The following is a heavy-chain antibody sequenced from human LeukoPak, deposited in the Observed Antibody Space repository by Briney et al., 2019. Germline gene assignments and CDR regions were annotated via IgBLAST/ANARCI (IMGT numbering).Heavy chain of an antibody. J-gene: IGHJ4*02. CDR2: INPNSGGT. Sequence: ASVKVSCKASGYTFTGYYMHWVRQAPGQGLEWMGWINPNSGGTNYAQKFQGRVTMTRDTSISTAYMELSRLRSVDTAVYYCARADYGSGWALDYWGQGTLVTVSS. V-gene: IGHV1-2*02. CDR1: GYTFTGYY. D-gene: IGHD6-19*01. CDR3: ARADYGSGWALDY.